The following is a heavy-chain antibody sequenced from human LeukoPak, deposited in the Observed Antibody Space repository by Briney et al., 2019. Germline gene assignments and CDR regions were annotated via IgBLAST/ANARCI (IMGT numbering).Heavy chain of an antibody. D-gene: IGHD3-9*01. CDR3: ARDGYYDILTGYQPDY. V-gene: IGHV1-69*13. CDR2: IIPIFGTA. Sequence: GSSVKVSCKASVGTFSSYAISWVRQAPGQGLEWIGGIIPIFGTANYAQKFQGRVTITADESTSTAYMALSSLRSEDTAVYYCARDGYYDILTGYQPDYWGQGTLVTVSS. CDR1: VGTFSSYA. J-gene: IGHJ4*02.